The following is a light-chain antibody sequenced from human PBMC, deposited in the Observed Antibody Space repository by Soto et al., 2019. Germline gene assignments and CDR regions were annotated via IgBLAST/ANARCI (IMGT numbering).Light chain of an antibody. CDR1: QGISNY. CDR3: QKYNSAWT. Sequence: DIQMTQSPSSLSASVGDRVTITCRASQGISNYLAWYQQKPGKVPKLLIYAASTLQSGGPSRFSGSGSGTDFTLPISSLQPEDVANYYCQKYNSAWTFGQGTKVEIK. V-gene: IGKV1-27*01. CDR2: AAS. J-gene: IGKJ1*01.